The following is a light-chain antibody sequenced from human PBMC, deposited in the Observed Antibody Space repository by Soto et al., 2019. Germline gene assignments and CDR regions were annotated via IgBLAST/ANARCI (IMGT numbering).Light chain of an antibody. CDR2: DAS. CDR3: QQYNSYPWT. Sequence: DIQMTQSPSTLSASVGDRVTITCRASQSISSWLAWYQQKPGKAPKLLIYDASSLESGVASRFSGSGSGTEFTLTISSLKPDDFATYYCQQYNSYPWTCGQGTKVEIK. J-gene: IGKJ1*01. CDR1: QSISSW. V-gene: IGKV1-5*01.